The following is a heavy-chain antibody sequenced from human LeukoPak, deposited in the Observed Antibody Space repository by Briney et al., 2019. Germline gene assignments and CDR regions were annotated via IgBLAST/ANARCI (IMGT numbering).Heavy chain of an antibody. V-gene: IGHV4-34*01. D-gene: IGHD3-10*01. Sequence: PSETLSLTCAAYGGSFSGYYWSWLRQPPGKGLEWIGEINHSGSTNYNPSLKSRVTISVDTSKNQFSLELSSVTAADTAVYYCAGGVTIVRGTSKHFDYWGQGTLVTVSS. CDR2: INHSGST. CDR1: GGSFSGYY. CDR3: AGGVTIVRGTSKHFDY. J-gene: IGHJ4*02.